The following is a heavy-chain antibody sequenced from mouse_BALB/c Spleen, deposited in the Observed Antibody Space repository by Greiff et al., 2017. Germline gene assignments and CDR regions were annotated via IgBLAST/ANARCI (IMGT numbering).Heavy chain of an antibody. V-gene: IGHV5-6*01. CDR1: GFTFSSYG. D-gene: IGHD2-12*01. J-gene: IGHJ4*01. CDR2: ISSGGSYT. CDR3: AGLRRDYYAMDY. Sequence: EVQLVESGGDLVKPGGSLKLSCAASGFTFSSYGMSWVRQTPDKRLEWVATISSGGSYTYYPDSVKGRFTISRDNAKNTLYLQMSSLKSEDTAMYYCAGLRRDYYAMDYWGQGTSVTVSS.